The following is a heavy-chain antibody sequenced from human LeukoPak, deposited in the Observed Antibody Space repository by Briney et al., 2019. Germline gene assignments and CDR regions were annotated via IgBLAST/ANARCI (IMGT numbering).Heavy chain of an antibody. CDR1: GGSISSGDYY. CDR2: IYYSGST. CDR3: ARVFYYDSSGTLGGFDY. J-gene: IGHJ4*02. Sequence: PSETLSLTCTVSGGSISSGDYYWSWIRQPPGKGLEWIGYIYYSGSTYYNPSLKSRVTISVDTSKNQFSLKLSSVTAADTAVYYCARVFYYDSSGTLGGFDYWGQGTLVTVSS. D-gene: IGHD3-22*01. V-gene: IGHV4-30-4*01.